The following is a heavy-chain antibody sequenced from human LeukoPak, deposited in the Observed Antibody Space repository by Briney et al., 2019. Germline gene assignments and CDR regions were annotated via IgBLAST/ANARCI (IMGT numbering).Heavy chain of an antibody. Sequence: SETLSLTCTVSGGSISSYYWSWIRQPPGKGLEWIGYMYYSGATDYNPALKSRVIMSADASKNQFSLKLRSVTAADTAVYYCASLRLINSGFFLEFWGQGTLVTVSS. V-gene: IGHV4-59*08. D-gene: IGHD5-12*01. J-gene: IGHJ4*02. CDR3: ASLRLINSGFFLEF. CDR2: MYYSGAT. CDR1: GGSISSYY.